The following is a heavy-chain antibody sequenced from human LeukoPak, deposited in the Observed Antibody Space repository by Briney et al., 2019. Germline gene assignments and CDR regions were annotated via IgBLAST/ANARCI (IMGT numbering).Heavy chain of an antibody. D-gene: IGHD3-22*01. CDR2: IYYSGST. Sequence: RPSETLSLTCTVSGGSISSSSYYWGWIRQPPGKGLEWIGSIYYSGSTYYNPTLKSRVTISVDTSKNQFSLKLSSVTAADTAVYYCATRPMYYYDSSGYDPWGQGTLVTVSS. CDR1: GGSISSSSYY. CDR3: ATRPMYYYDSSGYDP. J-gene: IGHJ5*02. V-gene: IGHV4-39*01.